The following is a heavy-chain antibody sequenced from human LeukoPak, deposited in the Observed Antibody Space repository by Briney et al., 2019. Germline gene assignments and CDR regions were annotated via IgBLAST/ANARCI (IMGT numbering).Heavy chain of an antibody. CDR1: GGSIRTFY. V-gene: IGHV4-4*07. Sequence: SETLSLTCTVSGGSIRTFYRSWIRQPAGKGLEWIGRIYATGSTIYSPSLKSRVTMSVDTSKNQFSLKLGSVTAADTAVYYCARDALYTSSPYFDYWGQGTLVTVSS. J-gene: IGHJ4*02. CDR2: IYATGST. CDR3: ARDALYTSSPYFDY. D-gene: IGHD2-2*01.